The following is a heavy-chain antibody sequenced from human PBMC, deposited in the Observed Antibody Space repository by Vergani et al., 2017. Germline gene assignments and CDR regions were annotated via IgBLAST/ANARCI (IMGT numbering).Heavy chain of an antibody. J-gene: IGHJ4*02. CDR3: AKRSRAPFYCSSTSCPQPFDY. D-gene: IGHD2-2*01. Sequence: EVQLLESGGDLVQPGGSLRLSCAASGFSFTTYAMSWVRQAPGKGLEWVSTINTNGDYTRYGDSVKGRFTISRDNSKSTLYLQMNSLRAEDTAVYYCAKRSRAPFYCSSTSCPQPFDYWGQGTLVTVSS. CDR2: INTNGDYT. CDR1: GFSFTTYA. V-gene: IGHV3-23*01.